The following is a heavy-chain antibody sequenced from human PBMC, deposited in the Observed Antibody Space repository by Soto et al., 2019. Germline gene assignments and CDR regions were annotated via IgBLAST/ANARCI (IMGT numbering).Heavy chain of an antibody. V-gene: IGHV1-69*13. Sequence: ASVKVSCKASGGTFSSYAISWVRQAPGQGLEWMGGIIPIFGTANYAQKFQGRVTITADESTSTAYMELSSLRSEDTAVYYCARRYCSSTSCSHDAFDIWGQGTMVTVS. D-gene: IGHD2-2*01. CDR1: GGTFSSYA. CDR3: ARRYCSSTSCSHDAFDI. J-gene: IGHJ3*02. CDR2: IIPIFGTA.